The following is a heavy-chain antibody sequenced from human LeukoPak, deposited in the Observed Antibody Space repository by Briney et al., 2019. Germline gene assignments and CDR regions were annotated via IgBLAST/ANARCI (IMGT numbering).Heavy chain of an antibody. CDR1: GFTISSYA. J-gene: IGHJ4*02. D-gene: IGHD4-17*01. CDR2: ISYDGSNK. Sequence: PGGSLRLSCAASGFTISSYAMHWVRQAPGKGLEWVAVISYDGSNKYYADSVKGRFTISRDNSKNTLYLQMNSLRAEDTAVYYCAREPRAYGEGLFDYWGQGTLVTVSS. V-gene: IGHV3-30-3*01. CDR3: AREPRAYGEGLFDY.